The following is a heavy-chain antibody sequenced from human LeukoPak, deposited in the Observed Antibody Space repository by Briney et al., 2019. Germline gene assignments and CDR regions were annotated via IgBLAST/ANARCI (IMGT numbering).Heavy chain of an antibody. Sequence: PGGSLRLSCAASGFTFHNFRMMWFRQAPGKGLEWVSSISIGSTYIYYAESVKGRFTISRDNAKNSLFLQMNSLRAEDTGVYYCARWRREWDDSTGYAGVGFDYWGQGTLVTVSS. CDR3: ARWRREWDDSTGYAGVGFDY. J-gene: IGHJ4*02. CDR1: GFTFHNFR. D-gene: IGHD3-22*01. CDR2: ISIGSTYI. V-gene: IGHV3-21*01.